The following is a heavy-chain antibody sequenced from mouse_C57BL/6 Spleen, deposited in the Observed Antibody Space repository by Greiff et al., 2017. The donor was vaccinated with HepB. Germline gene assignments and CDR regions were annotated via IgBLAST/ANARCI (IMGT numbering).Heavy chain of an antibody. D-gene: IGHD1-1*01. V-gene: IGHV1-4*01. Sequence: QVQLKQSGAELARPGASVKMSCKASGYTFTSYTMHWVKQRPGQGLEWIGYINPSSGYTKYNQKFKDKATLTADKSSSTAYMQRSSLTSEDSAVYYCARRVITTVVAHFDYWGQGTTLTVSS. J-gene: IGHJ2*01. CDR1: GYTFTSYT. CDR2: INPSSGYT. CDR3: ARRVITTVVAHFDY.